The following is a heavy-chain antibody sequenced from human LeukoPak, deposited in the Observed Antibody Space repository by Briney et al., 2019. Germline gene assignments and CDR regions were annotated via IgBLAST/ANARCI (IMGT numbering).Heavy chain of an antibody. J-gene: IGHJ4*02. CDR1: GFTFSNYN. CDR2: ISPSSSSI. D-gene: IGHD4-17*01. V-gene: IGHV3-21*01. CDR3: ARDLPTVTTLLPSLSYFDY. Sequence: GGSLRLSCAASGFTFSNYNMNWVRQAPGKGLEWVSSISPSSSSIYYADSVRGRFTISRDNAKNSLYLQMNSLRAEDTAMYYCARDLPTVTTLLPSLSYFDYWGQGTLVTVSS.